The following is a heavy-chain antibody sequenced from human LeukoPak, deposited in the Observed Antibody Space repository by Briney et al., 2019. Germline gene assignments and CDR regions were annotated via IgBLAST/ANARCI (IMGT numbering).Heavy chain of an antibody. CDR3: ARYSGSYLSPFDY. CDR1: GGSIRSYY. J-gene: IGHJ4*02. Sequence: SETLSLTCTVSGGSIRSYYWSWIRQPPGKGLEWIGYIHYRGSTNYNPSLKSRVTMSVDTSKNQFSLKLTSVTAADTAVYYCARYSGSYLSPFDYWGQGTLVTVSS. V-gene: IGHV4-59*08. CDR2: IHYRGST. D-gene: IGHD1-26*01.